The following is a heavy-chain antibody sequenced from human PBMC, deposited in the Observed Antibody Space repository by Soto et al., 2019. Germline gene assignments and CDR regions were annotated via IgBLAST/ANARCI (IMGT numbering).Heavy chain of an antibody. D-gene: IGHD6-13*01. Sequence: GSLRLSCAGSGFIFHLYAMSWVRQAPGKGLEWVSTLSFSSSNTYYADSVKGRFTISRDNSKNALYLQMHDLRPEDTALYYCVKATLAAADRGHHYYGIDVWGLGPTFTVSS. V-gene: IGHV3-23*01. CDR3: VKATLAAADRGHHYYGIDV. CDR2: LSFSSSNT. J-gene: IGHJ6*01. CDR1: GFIFHLYA.